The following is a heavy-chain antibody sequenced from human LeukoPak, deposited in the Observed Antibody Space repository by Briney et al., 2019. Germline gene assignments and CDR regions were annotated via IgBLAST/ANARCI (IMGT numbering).Heavy chain of an antibody. V-gene: IGHV4-59*11. CDR1: GGSISSHY. Sequence: SETLSLTCTVFGGSISSHYWSWIRQPPGKGLDWIGYIDYSGSTNYNPSLKSRVTISVDTSKNQFSLNLSSVTAADTAVYYCARGHYYDTSGDYWGQGTLVTVSS. CDR2: IDYSGST. J-gene: IGHJ4*02. D-gene: IGHD3-22*01. CDR3: ARGHYYDTSGDY.